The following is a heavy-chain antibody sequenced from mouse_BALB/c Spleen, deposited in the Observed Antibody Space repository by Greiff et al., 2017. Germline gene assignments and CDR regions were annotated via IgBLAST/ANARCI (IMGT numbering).Heavy chain of an antibody. CDR3: ARGGGGNYAMDY. CDR1: GFNIKDTY. V-gene: IGHV14-3*02. D-gene: IGHD1-1*02. Sequence: VQLQESGAELVKPGASVKLSCTASGFNIKDTYMHWVKQRPEQGLEWIGRIDPANGNTKYDPKFQGKATITADTSSNTAYLQLSSLTSEDTAVYYCARGGGGNYAMDYWGQGTSVTVSS. CDR2: IDPANGNT. J-gene: IGHJ4*01.